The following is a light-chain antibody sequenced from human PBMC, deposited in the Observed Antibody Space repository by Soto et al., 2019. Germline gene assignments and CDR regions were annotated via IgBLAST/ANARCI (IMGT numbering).Light chain of an antibody. Sequence: DIVMTQSPDSLAVSLGERGTGNCKSSQRVLYSSNTKNYLAWYQQKPGQPPKLLIYWASTRASGIPARFSGSGSGIEFPLTIRSLQSEDLAVYSCQPYNKWPPITSGQRTRLEI. J-gene: IGKJ5*01. CDR2: WAS. CDR3: QPYNKWPPIT. V-gene: IGKV4-1*01. CDR1: QRVLYSSNTKNY.